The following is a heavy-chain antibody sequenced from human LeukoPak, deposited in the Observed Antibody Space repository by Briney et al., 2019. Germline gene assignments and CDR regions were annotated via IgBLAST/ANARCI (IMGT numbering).Heavy chain of an antibody. CDR1: GFDFSNYE. V-gene: IGHV3-13*04. CDR3: ARDWDQDGMDV. Sequence: GGSLRLSCAASGFDFSNYEMHWVRQATGKGLEWVSFIGTSGDTYYPDSVKGRFTISRENAKNSLYLQMNRLRAGDTAVYYCARDWDQDGMDVWGQGTTVTVSS. J-gene: IGHJ6*02. D-gene: IGHD1-26*01. CDR2: IGTSGDT.